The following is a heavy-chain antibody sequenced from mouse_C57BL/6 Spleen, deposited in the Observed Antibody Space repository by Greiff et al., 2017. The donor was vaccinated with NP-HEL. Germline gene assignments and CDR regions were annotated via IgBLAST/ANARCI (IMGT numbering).Heavy chain of an antibody. CDR3: ARLALSGWYFDV. V-gene: IGHV1-64*01. J-gene: IGHJ1*03. CDR2: IHPNSGST. Sequence: QVQLQQPGAELVKPGASVKLSCKASGYTFTSYWMHWVKQRPGQGLEWIGMIHPNSGSTNYNEKFKSKATLTVDKSSSTAYMQLSSLTSEDSAVYYCARLALSGWYFDVWGTGTTVTVSS. D-gene: IGHD3-1*01. CDR1: GYTFTSYW.